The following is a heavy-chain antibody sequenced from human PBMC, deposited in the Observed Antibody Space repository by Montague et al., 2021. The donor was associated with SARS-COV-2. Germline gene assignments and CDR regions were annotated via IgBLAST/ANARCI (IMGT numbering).Heavy chain of an antibody. V-gene: IGHV4-34*01. J-gene: IGHJ6*02. CDR1: GGSLSGYY. D-gene: IGHD3-10*01. CDR3: ASGIYPSGSYYNRYYYGLNI. Sequence: SETLSLTCAVYGGSLSGYYWSWIRQPPEKGLEWIGEINHSANTKXNPSLKSPVTISIDTSKNQFSLKMTSVTAADTATYYCASGIYPSGSYYNRYYYGLNIWGPGTTVIVSS. CDR2: INHSANT.